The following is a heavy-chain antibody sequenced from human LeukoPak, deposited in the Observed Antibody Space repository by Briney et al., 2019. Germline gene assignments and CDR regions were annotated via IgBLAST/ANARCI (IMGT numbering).Heavy chain of an antibody. V-gene: IGHV4-61*02. CDR2: IYTSGST. CDR3: ARGFGVVVAAIDY. D-gene: IGHD2-15*01. Sequence: SETLSLTCTVSGGSISSGSYYCSWIRQPAGKGLEWIGRIYTSGSTNYNPSLKSRVTISVDTSKNQFSLKLSSVTAADTAVYYCARGFGVVVAAIDYWGQGTLVTVSS. CDR1: GGSISSGSYY. J-gene: IGHJ4*02.